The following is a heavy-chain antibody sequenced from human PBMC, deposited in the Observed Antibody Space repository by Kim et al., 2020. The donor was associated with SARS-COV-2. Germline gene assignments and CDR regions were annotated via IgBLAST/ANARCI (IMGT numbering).Heavy chain of an antibody. CDR3: ARGYYCSSTSCYFESRWGTFDP. D-gene: IGHD2-2*01. V-gene: IGHV4-34*01. J-gene: IGHJ5*02. Sequence: SETLSLTCAVYGGSFSGYYWSWIRQPPGEGLEWIGEINHSGSTNYNPSLKSRVTISVDTSKNQFSLKLSSVTAADTAVYYCARGYYCSSTSCYFESRWGTFDPWGQGTLVTVSS. CDR1: GGSFSGYY. CDR2: INHSGST.